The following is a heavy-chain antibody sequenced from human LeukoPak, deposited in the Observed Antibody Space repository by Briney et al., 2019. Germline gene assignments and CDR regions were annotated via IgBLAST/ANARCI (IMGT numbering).Heavy chain of an antibody. V-gene: IGHV4-39*07. Sequence: SETLSLTCTVSGGSISNNNYYWGWIRQPPGKGLEWIGSIHYSGGTYYNPSLKSRVTISVDTSKNQFSLKLSSVTAADTAVYYCARDGKVRGGLYDYWGQGTLVTVSS. D-gene: IGHD3-10*01. J-gene: IGHJ4*02. CDR3: ARDGKVRGGLYDY. CDR1: GGSISNNNYY. CDR2: IHYSGGT.